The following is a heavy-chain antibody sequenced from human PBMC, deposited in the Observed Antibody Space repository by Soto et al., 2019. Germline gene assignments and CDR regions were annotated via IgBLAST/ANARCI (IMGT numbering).Heavy chain of an antibody. D-gene: IGHD5-12*01. CDR3: ARDGTVLVATINIFDY. Sequence: SETLSLTCTVSGDSISAYSWSWVRQPPGKGLEWIGNIHYNGNTKYNPSLKSRVTMSVDTSKNQFSLKLISVTAADTAVYYCARDGTVLVATINIFDYWGQGALVTVSS. J-gene: IGHJ4*02. CDR1: GDSISAYS. CDR2: IHYNGNT. V-gene: IGHV4-59*01.